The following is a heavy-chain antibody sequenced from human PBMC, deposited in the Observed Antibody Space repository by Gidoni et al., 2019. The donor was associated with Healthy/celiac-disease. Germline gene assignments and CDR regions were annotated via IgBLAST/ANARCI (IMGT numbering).Heavy chain of an antibody. CDR3: ARVIVPHYGSGSYFDY. Sequence: QVQLQESGPGLVKPSETLSLTCTVSGGSISSYYWSWIRQPPGKGLEWIGYIYYSGSTNYNPSLKSRVTISVDTSKNQFSLKLSSVTAADTAVYYCARVIVPHYGSGSYFDYWGQGTLVTVSS. V-gene: IGHV4-59*01. CDR2: IYYSGST. D-gene: IGHD3-10*01. J-gene: IGHJ4*02. CDR1: GGSISSYY.